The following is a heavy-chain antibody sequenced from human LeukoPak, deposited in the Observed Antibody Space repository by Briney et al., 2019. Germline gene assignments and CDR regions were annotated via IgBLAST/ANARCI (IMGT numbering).Heavy chain of an antibody. CDR3: VRRDTGWNYFDY. D-gene: IGHD6-19*01. Sequence: SETLSLTCAVSGGSINSHYWGWIRQPPGKGLQWIGDIYYTGKISYNPSLKSRGTITLDTSKDHLSLNLTSVLAADTAIYYCVRRDTGWNYFDYWGQGILVTVSS. V-gene: IGHV4-59*08. J-gene: IGHJ4*02. CDR1: GGSINSHY. CDR2: IYYTGKI.